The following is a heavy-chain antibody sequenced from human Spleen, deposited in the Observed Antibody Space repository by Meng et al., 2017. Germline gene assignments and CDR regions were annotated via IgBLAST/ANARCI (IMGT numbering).Heavy chain of an antibody. D-gene: IGHD5-12*01. V-gene: IGHV2-70*04. Sequence: WVRQAPGKGLEWVARIDWEDDKFYSTSLKTRLTISKDTSKNQVLLTMTNLDPAETATYYCARSYEHDAFYLWGQGTMVTVSS. CDR2: IDWEDDK. CDR3: ARSYEHDAFYL. J-gene: IGHJ3*01.